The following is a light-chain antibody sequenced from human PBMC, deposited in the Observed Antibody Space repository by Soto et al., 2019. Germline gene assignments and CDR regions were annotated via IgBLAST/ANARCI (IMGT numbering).Light chain of an antibody. J-gene: IGKJ5*01. CDR1: QSLLHNGGETF. V-gene: IGKV2D-29*02. CDR2: EVS. CDR3: MQSTKLPPT. Sequence: VLTQTPLSLSVTPGQPASISCKSSQSLLHNGGETFLFWYLQKPGQSPQLLIYEVSNRFSGVPDIFSGSGSGTYFTLEISRVEAEDVGIYYCMQSTKLPPTFGQGTRLEIK.